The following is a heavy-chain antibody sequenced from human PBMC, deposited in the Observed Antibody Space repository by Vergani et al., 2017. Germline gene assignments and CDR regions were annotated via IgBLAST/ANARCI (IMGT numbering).Heavy chain of an antibody. J-gene: IGHJ4*02. Sequence: EVQLLESGGGLVQPGGSLRLSCAASGFTFSSYAMSWVRQAPGKGLEWVSAISGSGGSTYYADSVKGRFHISRDNSKITRYLQMNSLRAEDTAVYYCAKDRGYLGGTVVIYDYWGQGTLVTVSS. CDR2: ISGSGGST. CDR3: AKDRGYLGGTVVIYDY. D-gene: IGHD4-23*01. V-gene: IGHV3-23*01. CDR1: GFTFSSYA.